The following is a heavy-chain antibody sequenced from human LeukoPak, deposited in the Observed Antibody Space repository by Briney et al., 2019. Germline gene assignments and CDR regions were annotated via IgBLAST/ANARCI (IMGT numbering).Heavy chain of an antibody. CDR3: AKDKSGAPDY. J-gene: IGHJ4*02. CDR2: ISWDGGST. Sequence: GGSLRLSCAASGFTFDDYTMHWVRQAPGKGLEWVSLISWDGGSTYYADSVKGRFTISRDNSKNSLYLQMNSLRTEDTALYYCAKDKSGAPDYWGQGTLVTFSS. V-gene: IGHV3-43*01. D-gene: IGHD7-27*01. CDR1: GFTFDDYT.